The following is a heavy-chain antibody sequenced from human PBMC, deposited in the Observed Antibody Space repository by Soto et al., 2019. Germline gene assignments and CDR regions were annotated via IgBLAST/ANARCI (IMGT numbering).Heavy chain of an antibody. J-gene: IGHJ4*02. CDR2: INPSGGST. Sequence: ASVKVSCKASAYTFTSYNMQCVRQAPGQGLEWMGIINPSGGSTSYAQKFQGRVTMTRDTSTSTVYMELSSLRSEDTAVYYCARDLSAVDGAGYWGQGTLVTVSS. CDR3: ARDLSAVDGAGY. D-gene: IGHD2-15*01. CDR1: AYTFTSYN. V-gene: IGHV1-46*01.